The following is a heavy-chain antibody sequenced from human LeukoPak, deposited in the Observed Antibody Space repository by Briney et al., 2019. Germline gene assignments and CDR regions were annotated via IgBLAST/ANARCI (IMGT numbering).Heavy chain of an antibody. J-gene: IGHJ4*02. V-gene: IGHV3-23*01. D-gene: IGHD4-17*01. Sequence: GGSLRLSCAASDFSFATYGMGWVRQAPGRGLEWVSSVSGSGSSTYYADSVKGRFTISRDNSKNTLYLQMNSLRAEDTAVYYCAKARTAMQYYFDYWGQGTLVTVSS. CDR1: DFSFATYG. CDR3: AKARTAMQYYFDY. CDR2: VSGSGSST.